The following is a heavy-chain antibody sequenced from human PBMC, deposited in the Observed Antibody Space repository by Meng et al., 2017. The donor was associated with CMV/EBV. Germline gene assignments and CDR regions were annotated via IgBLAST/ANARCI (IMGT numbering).Heavy chain of an antibody. Sequence: QVHLQESGPGLVKPPQTLPRTCTVSGGSISSGDYDWSWIRQPPGKGLEWIGYIYYSGSTYYNPSLKSRVTISVDTSKNQFSLKLSSVTAADTAVYYCARDNRRGGVDYWGQGTLVTVSS. V-gene: IGHV4-30-4*08. J-gene: IGHJ4*02. D-gene: IGHD3-3*01. CDR3: ARDNRRGGVDY. CDR1: GGSISSGDYD. CDR2: IYYSGST.